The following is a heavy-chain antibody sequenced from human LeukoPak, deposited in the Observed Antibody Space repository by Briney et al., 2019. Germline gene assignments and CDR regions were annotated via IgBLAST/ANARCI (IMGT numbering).Heavy chain of an antibody. J-gene: IGHJ1*01. V-gene: IGHV3-74*01. CDR3: ARAPSEVGGYYPEYFRH. CDR2: IKSDGKT. D-gene: IGHD3-22*01. Sequence: PGGSLRLSCEASGFTFSRYWMHWVRQAPGKGLVWVSRIKSDGKTNYADSVKGRFTISRDNAKNTVSLQMVSLRAEDTGVYYCARAPSEVGGYYPEYFRHWGQGTLVTVSS. CDR1: GFTFSRYW.